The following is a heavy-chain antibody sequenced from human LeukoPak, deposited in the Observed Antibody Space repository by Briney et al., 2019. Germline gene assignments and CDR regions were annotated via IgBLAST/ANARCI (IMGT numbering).Heavy chain of an antibody. CDR1: GYTFTSYA. Sequence: GASVKVSCKASGYTFTSYAMHWVRQAPGQRLEWMGWINAGNGNTEYSQKFQGRVTITRDTSASTAYMELSSLRSEDTAVYYCARDVEYSSGHYYFDYWGQGTLVTVSS. V-gene: IGHV1-3*01. J-gene: IGHJ4*02. D-gene: IGHD6-19*01. CDR2: INAGNGNT. CDR3: ARDVEYSSGHYYFDY.